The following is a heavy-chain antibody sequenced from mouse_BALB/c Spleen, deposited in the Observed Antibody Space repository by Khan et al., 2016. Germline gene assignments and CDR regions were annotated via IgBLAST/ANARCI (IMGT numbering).Heavy chain of an antibody. CDR3: AYYGNYFDY. V-gene: IGHV1S132*01. J-gene: IGHJ2*01. CDR1: GYTFTSYW. CDR2: IFPGTGTT. D-gene: IGHD2-1*01. Sequence: QVRLQQSGAELVKPGASVKLSCKTSGYTFTSYWIQWVKQRPGQGLGWIGEIFPGTGTTYYNEKFKGKATLTIDTSSSTAYMQLSSLTSEDSAVYFCAYYGNYFDYWGQGTTLTVSS.